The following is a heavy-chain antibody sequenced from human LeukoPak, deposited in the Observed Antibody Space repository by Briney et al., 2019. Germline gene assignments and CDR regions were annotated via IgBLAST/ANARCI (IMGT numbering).Heavy chain of an antibody. CDR2: IIPIFGTA. V-gene: IGHV1-69*05. D-gene: IGHD6-6*01. Sequence: ASVKVSCKASGGTFSSYAISWVRQAPGQGLEWMGGIIPIFGTANYAQKFQGRVTITTDESTSTAYMELSSLRSEDTAVYYCARDLEQGSSSSPWFDPWGQGTLVTVSS. CDR3: ARDLEQGSSSSPWFDP. CDR1: GGTFSSYA. J-gene: IGHJ5*02.